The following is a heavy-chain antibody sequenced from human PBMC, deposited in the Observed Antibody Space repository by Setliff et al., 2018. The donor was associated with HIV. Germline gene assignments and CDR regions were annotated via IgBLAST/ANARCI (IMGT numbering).Heavy chain of an antibody. J-gene: IGHJ6*03. CDR2: ISYSGTT. CDR3: ARRRPPPSGSYSKYYMDV. CDR1: GGSISTYY. Sequence: PSETLSLTCTVSGGSISTYYWNWIRQPPGKGLEWIGYISYSGTTNYNPSLKSRVTISVDTSKNQFSLEVSSVTAADTAVYYCARRRPPPSGSYSKYYMDVWGKGTTVTVSS. D-gene: IGHD1-26*01. V-gene: IGHV4-59*08.